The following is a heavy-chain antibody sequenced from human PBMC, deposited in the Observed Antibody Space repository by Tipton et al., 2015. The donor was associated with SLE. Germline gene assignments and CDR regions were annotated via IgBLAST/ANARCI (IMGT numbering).Heavy chain of an antibody. D-gene: IGHD3-10*02. J-gene: IGHJ4*02. CDR2: VDSFGAT. Sequence: TLSLTCSVSGDSIRTSSSYWGWIRQPPGKGLGWLGSVDSFGATYYNPSLKSRVTTSIDTPKNQFSLNLTSVTAADSAVYYCSRHVPRGGYYFDSWGRGTMVTVSS. CDR1: GDSIRTSSSY. V-gene: IGHV4-39*07. CDR3: SRHVPRGGYYFDS.